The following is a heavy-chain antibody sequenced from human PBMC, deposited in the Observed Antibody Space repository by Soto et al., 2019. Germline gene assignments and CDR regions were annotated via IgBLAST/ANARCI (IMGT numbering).Heavy chain of an antibody. V-gene: IGHV1-69*13. Sequence: SVKVSCKASGGTFSSYAISWVRQAPGQGLEWMGGIIPIFGTANYAQKFQGRVTITADESTSTAYMELSSLRSEDTAVYYCAKVGVRQQLVSKELLYYYGMDVWGKGTTVTVSS. CDR3: AKVGVRQQLVSKELLYYYGMDV. J-gene: IGHJ6*04. CDR2: IIPIFGTA. CDR1: GGTFSSYA. D-gene: IGHD6-13*01.